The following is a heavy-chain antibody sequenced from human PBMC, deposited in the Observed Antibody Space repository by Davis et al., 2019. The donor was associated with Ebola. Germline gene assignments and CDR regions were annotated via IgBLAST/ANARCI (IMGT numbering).Heavy chain of an antibody. V-gene: IGHV1-46*01. CDR1: GYTFTSYY. J-gene: IGHJ4*02. CDR2: INPSGGST. Sequence: ASVKVSCKASGYTFTSYYMHWVRQAPGQGLEWMGIINPSGGSTSYAQKFQGRVTMTRDTSTSTVYMELSSLRSEDTAVYYCARDLSYYYGSGHFDYWGQGTLVTVSS. CDR3: ARDLSYYYGSGHFDY. D-gene: IGHD3-10*01.